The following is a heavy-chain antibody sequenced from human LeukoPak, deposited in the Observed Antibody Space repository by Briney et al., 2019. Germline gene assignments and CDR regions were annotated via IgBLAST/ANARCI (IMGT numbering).Heavy chain of an antibody. Sequence: SSVTVSCKASRGTFSRYVISGLRQAPGQGLEGMGGIIPFFGTANFAQKLQGRVTLTADQSTSTTYMELSSLRSEDTAVYYWAREVGVSQSDYWGQGTLVTVSS. CDR2: IIPFFGTA. CDR3: AREVGVSQSDY. D-gene: IGHD3-16*01. V-gene: IGHV1-69*13. CDR1: RGTFSRYV. J-gene: IGHJ4*02.